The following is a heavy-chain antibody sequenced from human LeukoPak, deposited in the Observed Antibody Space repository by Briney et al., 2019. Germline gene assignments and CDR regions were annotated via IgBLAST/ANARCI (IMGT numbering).Heavy chain of an antibody. CDR2: IYYTGST. V-gene: IGHV4-39*01. CDR1: GGSISSSGYY. CDR3: ARGDSSGYYYTAYYFDY. J-gene: IGHJ4*02. D-gene: IGHD3-22*01. Sequence: PSETLSLTCIVSGGSISSSGYYWGWIRQPPEKGLEWIGSIYYTGSTYYNPSLKSRVTISVDTSKKQFSLKLSSVTAADTAVYYCARGDSSGYYYTAYYFDYWGQGTLVTVSS.